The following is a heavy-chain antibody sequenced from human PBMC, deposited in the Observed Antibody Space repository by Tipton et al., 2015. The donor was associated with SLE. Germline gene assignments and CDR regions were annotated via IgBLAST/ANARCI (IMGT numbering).Heavy chain of an antibody. CDR2: IYYSGST. Sequence: TLSLTCTVSGGSISNYYWSWIRQPPGKGLEWIGYIYYSGSTNYNPSLKSRVTISVNTSKNQFSLKLSSVTAADTAVYYCARVLRTIFGVAPGWFDPWGQGTLVTVSS. J-gene: IGHJ5*02. CDR1: GGSISNYY. CDR3: ARVLRTIFGVAPGWFDP. D-gene: IGHD3-3*01. V-gene: IGHV4-59*01.